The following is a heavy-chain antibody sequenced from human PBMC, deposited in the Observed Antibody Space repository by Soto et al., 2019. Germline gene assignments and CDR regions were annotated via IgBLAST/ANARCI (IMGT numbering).Heavy chain of an antibody. CDR3: ARDDEYSGNGMDV. V-gene: IGHV3-33*01. D-gene: IGHD3-10*01. CDR2: ILNDGSNR. Sequence: QVQLVESGGGVVQPGRSLRLSCAASGFTFSNYGMHWVRQAPGKGLECVAVILNDGSNRYHADSVKDRFTISRDNSKNTLYLQMNSLRAEDTAVYYCARDDEYSGNGMDVWGQGTTVTVS. CDR1: GFTFSNYG. J-gene: IGHJ6*02.